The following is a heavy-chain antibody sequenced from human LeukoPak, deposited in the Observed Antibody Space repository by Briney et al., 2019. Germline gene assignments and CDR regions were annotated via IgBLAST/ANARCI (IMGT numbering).Heavy chain of an antibody. Sequence: GSLRLSCAASGFTFSSYSMNWVRQAPGKGLEWVSVISNDGSNKYYADSVKGRFTISRDNSKNTLYLQMNSLRSEDTAVYYDSNVRKQHCSSGNYFTYYFEYWGQGTLVTVSS. D-gene: IGHD3-22*01. J-gene: IGHJ4*02. CDR1: GFTFSSYS. CDR2: ISNDGSNK. V-gene: IGHV3-30*18. CDR3: SNVRKQHCSSGNYFTYYFEY.